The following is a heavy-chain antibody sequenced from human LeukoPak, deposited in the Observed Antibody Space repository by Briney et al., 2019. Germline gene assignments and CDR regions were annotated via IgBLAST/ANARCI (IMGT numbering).Heavy chain of an antibody. Sequence: ASVKVSCKASGYTFTSYGISWVRQAPGQGLEWMGWISAHNGNTNYAQKLQGRVTMTTDTSTSTAYMELRSLRSDDTAVYYCARDLRFLEWALDYGMDVWGQGTTVTVSS. D-gene: IGHD3-3*01. CDR2: ISAHNGNT. J-gene: IGHJ6*02. V-gene: IGHV1-18*01. CDR3: ARDLRFLEWALDYGMDV. CDR1: GYTFTSYG.